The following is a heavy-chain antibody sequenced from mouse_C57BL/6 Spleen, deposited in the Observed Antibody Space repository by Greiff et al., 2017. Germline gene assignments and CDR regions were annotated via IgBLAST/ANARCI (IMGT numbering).Heavy chain of an antibody. J-gene: IGHJ1*03. Sequence: EVQLVESGGDLVKPGGSLKLSCAASGFTFSSYGMSWVRQTPDKRLEWVATISSGGSYTYYPDSVKGRITISRDNAKNTLYLQMSSLKSEDTAMYYCARGITTVVARYFDVWGTGTTVTVSS. CDR1: GFTFSSYG. CDR3: ARGITTVVARYFDV. V-gene: IGHV5-6*01. D-gene: IGHD1-1*01. CDR2: ISSGGSYT.